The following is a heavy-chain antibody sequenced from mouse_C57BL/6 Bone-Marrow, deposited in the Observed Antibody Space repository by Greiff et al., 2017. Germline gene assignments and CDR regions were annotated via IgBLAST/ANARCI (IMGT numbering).Heavy chain of an antibody. V-gene: IGHV1-55*01. D-gene: IGHD4-1*01. CDR1: GYTFTSYW. Sequence: QVQLQQPGAELVKPGASVKMSCKASGYTFTSYWITWVKQRPGQGLEWIGDIYPTSGRTNYNEKFKNKAILTVDTSSNTAYMQLSSLTSEDSAVFAFARSGPLGRSFDYWGQGTTLTVSS. CDR3: ARSGPLGRSFDY. J-gene: IGHJ2*01. CDR2: IYPTSGRT.